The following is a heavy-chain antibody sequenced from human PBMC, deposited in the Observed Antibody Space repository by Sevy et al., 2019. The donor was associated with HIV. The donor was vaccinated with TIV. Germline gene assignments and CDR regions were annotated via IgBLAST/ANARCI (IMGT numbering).Heavy chain of an antibody. Sequence: GGSLRLSCAASGLSVSDNYMNWVRQAPGKGLELVSVIYSDGRTYYADSVKGRFTISRDNSKNTLYLQMNSLRAEDTAVYYCARGLPRYCSGGSCYGMDVWGQGTTVTVSS. V-gene: IGHV3-66*02. CDR1: GLSVSDNY. CDR3: ARGLPRYCSGGSCYGMDV. J-gene: IGHJ6*02. D-gene: IGHD2-15*01. CDR2: IYSDGRT.